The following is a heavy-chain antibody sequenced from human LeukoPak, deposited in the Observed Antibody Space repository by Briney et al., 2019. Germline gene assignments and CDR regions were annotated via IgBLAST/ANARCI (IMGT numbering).Heavy chain of an antibody. D-gene: IGHD5-12*01. J-gene: IGHJ4*02. CDR1: GGSFSGYY. CDR3: ALTYSGYAFDY. V-gene: IGHV4-34*01. Sequence: SETLSLTGAVYGGSFSGYYWSWIRQPPGKGLEWIGEINHSGSTNYKPSLKSRVTISVDTSKNQFSLKLSSVTAADTAVYYCALTYSGYAFDYWGQGTLVSVSS. CDR2: INHSGST.